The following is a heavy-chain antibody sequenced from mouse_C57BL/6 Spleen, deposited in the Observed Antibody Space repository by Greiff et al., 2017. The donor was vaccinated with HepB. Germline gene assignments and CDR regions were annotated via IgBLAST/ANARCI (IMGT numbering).Heavy chain of an antibody. CDR1: GYSITSGYY. D-gene: IGHD2-4*01. Sequence: EVQLQQSGPGLVKPSQSLSLTCSVTGYSITSGYYWNWIRQFPGNKLEWMGYISYDGSNNYNPSLKNRISITRDTSKNQFFLKLNSVTTEDTATYYCARAYYDYERGNYYAMDYWGQGTSVTVSS. V-gene: IGHV3-6*01. CDR2: ISYDGSN. J-gene: IGHJ4*01. CDR3: ARAYYDYERGNYYAMDY.